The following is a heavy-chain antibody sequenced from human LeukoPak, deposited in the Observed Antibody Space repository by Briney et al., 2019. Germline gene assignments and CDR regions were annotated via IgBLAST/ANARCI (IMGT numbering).Heavy chain of an antibody. CDR1: GFTFSSYG. D-gene: IGHD5-24*01. V-gene: IGHV3-33*01. J-gene: IGHJ4*02. CDR2: IWYDGSNK. Sequence: GGSLRLSCAASGFTFSSYGMHWVRQAPGKGLEWVAVIWYDGSNKYYADSVTGRFTISRDNSKNTLYLQMNRLRAEDTAVYYCARDSEMATNLEYWGQGTLVTVSS. CDR3: ARDSEMATNLEY.